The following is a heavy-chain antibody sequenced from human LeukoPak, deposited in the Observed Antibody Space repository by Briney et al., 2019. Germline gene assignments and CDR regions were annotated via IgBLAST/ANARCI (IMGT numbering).Heavy chain of an antibody. J-gene: IGHJ5*02. CDR1: GGSISSDY. CDR2: INHSGST. V-gene: IGHV4-34*01. D-gene: IGHD4-17*01. Sequence: SETLSLTCTVSGGSISSDYWSWIRQPPGKGLEWIGEINHSGSTNYNPSLKSRVTISVDTSKNQFSLKLSSVTAADTAVYYCARQPLTTVTTWFDPWGQGTLVTVSS. CDR3: ARQPLTTVTTWFDP.